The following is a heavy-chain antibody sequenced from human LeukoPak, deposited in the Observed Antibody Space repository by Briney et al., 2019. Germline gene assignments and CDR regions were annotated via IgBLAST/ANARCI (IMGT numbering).Heavy chain of an antibody. D-gene: IGHD6-13*01. V-gene: IGHV3-64*02. CDR1: GFTFSNYA. CDR3: ARGHRSSWFDAFDI. Sequence: GGSLRLSCAACGFTFSNYAFHWVRQAPGKGLEYVSAINDNGDTTYYADSVKGRFTISRDISKNTLFLQMGSLRTEDMAVYYCARGHRSSWFDAFDIWGQGIMVTVSS. J-gene: IGHJ3*02. CDR2: INDNGDTT.